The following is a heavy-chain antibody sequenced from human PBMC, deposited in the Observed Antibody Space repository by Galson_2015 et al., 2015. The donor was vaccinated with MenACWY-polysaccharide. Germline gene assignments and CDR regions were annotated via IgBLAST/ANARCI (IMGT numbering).Heavy chain of an antibody. J-gene: IGHJ4*02. CDR1: GGSVKNSY. V-gene: IGHV4-59*02. Sequence: LSLTCSLSGGSVKNSYWSWFRQPPGKGLEWIGYIFYTGSTTYNPSLKSRVTISIGASESHFSLNLTSVTAADTAVYYRARGRALTDYWGQGTLVTVSS. CDR3: ARGRALTDY. CDR2: IFYTGST.